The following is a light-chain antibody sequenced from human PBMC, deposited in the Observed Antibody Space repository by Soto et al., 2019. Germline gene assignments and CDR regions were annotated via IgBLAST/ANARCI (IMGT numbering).Light chain of an antibody. Sequence: QSVLTQPPSASGTPGQRVTISCSGSSSNIGSNTVNWYQQLPGTAPKLLTSGVPDRFSGFKSGTSASLAISGLQSEDEAEYYCAAWDDSLNVGVFGGGTKLTVL. V-gene: IGLV1-44*01. CDR3: AAWDDSLNVGV. CDR1: SSNIGSNT. J-gene: IGLJ3*02.